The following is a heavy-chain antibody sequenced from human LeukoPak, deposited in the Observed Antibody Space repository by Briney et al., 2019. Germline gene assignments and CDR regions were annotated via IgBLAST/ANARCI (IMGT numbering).Heavy chain of an antibody. J-gene: IGHJ3*02. CDR1: GFTFSSYE. CDR3: AREFGLRYFDWLLWGAFDI. D-gene: IGHD3-9*01. CDR2: ISSSGSTI. Sequence: GGSLRLSCAASGFTFSSYEMNWVRQAPGKGLEWVSYISSSGSTIYYADSVKGRFTISKDNAKNSLYLQMNSLRAEDTAVYYCAREFGLRYFDWLLWGAFDIWGQGTMVTVSS. V-gene: IGHV3-48*03.